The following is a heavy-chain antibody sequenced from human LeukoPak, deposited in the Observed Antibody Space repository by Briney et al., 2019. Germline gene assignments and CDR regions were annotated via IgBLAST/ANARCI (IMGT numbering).Heavy chain of an antibody. V-gene: IGHV3-7*03. J-gene: IGHJ4*02. CDR1: GFTFNSFG. CDR3: ARARGGYDFDY. D-gene: IGHD5-12*01. CDR2: IKQDGSEK. Sequence: GGSLRLSCAASGFTFNSFGMNWVRQAPGKGLEWVANIKQDGSEKYYVDSVKGRFTISRDNAKNSLYLQLNSLRAEDTAVYYCARARGGYDFDYWGQGTLVTVSS.